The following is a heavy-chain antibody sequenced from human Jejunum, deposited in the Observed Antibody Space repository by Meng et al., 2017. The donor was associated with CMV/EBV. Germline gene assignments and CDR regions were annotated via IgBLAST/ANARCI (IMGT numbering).Heavy chain of an antibody. D-gene: IGHD6-19*01. J-gene: IGHJ4*02. V-gene: IGHV4-4*07. CDR2: VYTSGST. CDR3: ARASNSAGWYGFDY. Sequence: QVRLQASGPGLVKPLEALSLTCTVSGGSVNNYYWGWFRQSAGKGLEWVGRVYTSGSTNYSPSLKSRVTMSVDTSMKQLSLKLTSVTAADTAVYYCARASNSAGWYGFDYWGQGTLVTVSS. CDR1: GGSVNNYY.